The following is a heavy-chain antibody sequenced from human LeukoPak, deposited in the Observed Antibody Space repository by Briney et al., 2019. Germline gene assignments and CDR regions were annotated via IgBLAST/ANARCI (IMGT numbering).Heavy chain of an antibody. CDR2: IYHSGST. V-gene: IGHV4-39*07. D-gene: IGHD3-16*01. Sequence: PSETLSLTCTVSGGSISSSSYYWGWIRQPPGKGLEWIGSIYHSGSTYYNPSLKSRVTISVDTSKNQFSLKRSSVTAADTAVYYCARVGETLFDYWGQGTLVTVSS. CDR3: ARVGETLFDY. CDR1: GGSISSSSYY. J-gene: IGHJ4*02.